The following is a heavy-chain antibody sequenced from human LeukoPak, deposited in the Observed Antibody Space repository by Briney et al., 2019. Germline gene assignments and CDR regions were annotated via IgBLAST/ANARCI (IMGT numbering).Heavy chain of an antibody. CDR1: GFTFSSYA. J-gene: IGHJ3*02. CDR3: ARGMEYCSSTSCSLDAFDI. D-gene: IGHD2-2*01. CDR2: ISSNGGST. Sequence: GGSLRLSCAASGFTFSSYAMHWVRQAPGKGLECVSAISSNGGSTYYADSVKGRFTISRDNSKNTLYLQMGSLRAEDMAVYYCARGMEYCSSTSCSLDAFDIWGQGTMVTVSS. V-gene: IGHV3-64*02.